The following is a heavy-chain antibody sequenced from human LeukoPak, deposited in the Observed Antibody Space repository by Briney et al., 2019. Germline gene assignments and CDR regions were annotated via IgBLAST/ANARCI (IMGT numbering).Heavy chain of an antibody. CDR2: IYHSGTT. J-gene: IGHJ5*02. V-gene: IGHV4-30-2*01. Sequence: SETLSLTCAVSGGSMSSGGYSLSRIRQPPGKGLEFIGYIYHSGTTYYHPSLKSRLTISVDRSENQLSLKLTSVTAADTAVYYCAKMSSSSNWFDPWGQGTLVTVSS. CDR3: AKMSSSSNWFDP. D-gene: IGHD6-6*01. CDR1: GGSMSSGGYS.